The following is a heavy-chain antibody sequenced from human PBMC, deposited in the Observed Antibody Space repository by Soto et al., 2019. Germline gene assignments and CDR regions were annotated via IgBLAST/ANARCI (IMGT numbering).Heavy chain of an antibody. Sequence: QVQLQASGPGLVKPSDTLSLTCTVSGDSIGTYNWGWIRQPPGKRLEWIGYIYSNGGTSYNPALKSRVTMSADTATKQFSLRLGSVTAADTAVYYCVRQGSGALHGLVDVWGQGTTVTVSS. CDR1: GDSIGTYN. CDR2: IYSNGGT. V-gene: IGHV4-59*08. CDR3: VRQGSGALHGLVDV. D-gene: IGHD1-26*01. J-gene: IGHJ6*02.